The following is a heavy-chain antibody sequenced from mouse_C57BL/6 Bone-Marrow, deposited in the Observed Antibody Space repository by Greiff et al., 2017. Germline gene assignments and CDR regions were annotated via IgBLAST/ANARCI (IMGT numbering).Heavy chain of an antibody. J-gene: IGHJ4*01. CDR2: INYDGSST. CDR1: GFTFSDYY. V-gene: IGHV5-16*01. D-gene: IGHD2-1*01. CDR3: AREIYYGNYAAMDY. Sequence: EVKLVESEGGLVQPGSSMKLSCTASGFTFSDYYMAWVRQVPEKGLEWVANINYDGSSTNYLDSLKSRFIISRDNAKNILYLQMSSLKSEDTATYYCAREIYYGNYAAMDYWGQGTSVTVSS.